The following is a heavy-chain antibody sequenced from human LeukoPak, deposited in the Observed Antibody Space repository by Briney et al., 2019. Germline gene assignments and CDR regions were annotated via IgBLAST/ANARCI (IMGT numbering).Heavy chain of an antibody. J-gene: IGHJ2*01. V-gene: IGHV4-34*01. CDR2: INHSGST. CDR1: GGSFSGYY. CDR3: ARDGTWSFDL. Sequence: SETPSLTCAVYGGSFSGYYWSWIRQPPGKGLEWIGEINHSGSTNYNPSLKSRVTISVDTSKNQFSRKLSSVTAADTAVYYCARDGTWSFDLWGRGTLVTVSS. D-gene: IGHD1-26*01.